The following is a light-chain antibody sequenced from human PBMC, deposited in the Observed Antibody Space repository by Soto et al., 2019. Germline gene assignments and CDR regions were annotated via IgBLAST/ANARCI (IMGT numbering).Light chain of an antibody. J-gene: IGKJ5*01. V-gene: IGKV3-11*01. CDR2: DAS. CDR1: QSVSSY. CDR3: HQRSNWLVT. Sequence: ESTQEPTTRSLSPGETYTLTCRARQSVSSYLAWYQQKPGQAPRLFIYDASNRATGIPARFSGSGSGTDFTLTISSLEPEDFAVYYCHQRSNWLVTLGQGTRLEIK.